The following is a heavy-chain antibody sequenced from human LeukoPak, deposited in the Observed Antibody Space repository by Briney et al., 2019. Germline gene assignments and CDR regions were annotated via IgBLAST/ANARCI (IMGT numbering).Heavy chain of an antibody. D-gene: IGHD3-10*01. J-gene: IGHJ4*02. V-gene: IGHV3-NL1*01. Sequence: PGGSLRLSCAASGFTFSTYWMQWVRQAPGKGLEWVAGISGGGIGTYYADSVKGRLTISRDNSKNTIYVQMNSLRDDDTAVYFCAKGSGSGTHLPSARFDYWGQGTLVTVSS. CDR1: GFTFSTYW. CDR3: AKGSGSGTHLPSARFDY. CDR2: ISGGGIGT.